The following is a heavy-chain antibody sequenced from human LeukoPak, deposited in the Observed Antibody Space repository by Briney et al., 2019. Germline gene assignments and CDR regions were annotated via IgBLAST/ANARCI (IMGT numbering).Heavy chain of an antibody. CDR3: VRDRQHCTGGNCYSEDLPDS. D-gene: IGHD2-15*01. CDR1: AVSISRHF. V-gene: IGHV4-59*11. Sequence: SETLSLTCNFSAVSISRHFWSWIRQTPKKGLEWLGYVFSSGSTNYNPSLKSRITISLDTSKHQFSLTLNSVTAADTAVYYCVRDRQHCTGGNCYSEDLPDSWGQGIRVIVSS. J-gene: IGHJ4*02. CDR2: VFSSGST.